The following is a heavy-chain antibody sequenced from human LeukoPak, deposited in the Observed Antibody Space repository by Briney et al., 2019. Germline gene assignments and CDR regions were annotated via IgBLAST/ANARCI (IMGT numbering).Heavy chain of an antibody. V-gene: IGHV3-21*01. D-gene: IGHD3-10*01. CDR1: GFTFSSYS. Sequence: GGSLRLSRAASGFTFSSYSMNWVRHAPGKGLEWVSSISSSSSYIYYADSVKGRFTISRDNAKNSLYLQMNSLRAEDTAVYYCARATYGSGRKPTDYWGQGTLVTVSS. CDR3: ARATYGSGRKPTDY. CDR2: ISSSSSYI. J-gene: IGHJ4*02.